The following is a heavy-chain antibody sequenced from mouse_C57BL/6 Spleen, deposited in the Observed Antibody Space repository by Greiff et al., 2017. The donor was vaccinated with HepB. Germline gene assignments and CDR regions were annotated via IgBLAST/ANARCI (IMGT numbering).Heavy chain of an antibody. J-gene: IGHJ3*01. CDR1: GFTFSSYA. D-gene: IGHD3-3*01. Sequence: EVKLMESGEGLVKPGGSLKLSCAASGFTFSSYAMSWVRQTPEKRLEWVAYISSGGDYIYYADTVKGRFTISRDNARNTLYLQMSSLKSEDTAMYYCTRGGDVRAWFAYWGQGTLVTVSA. V-gene: IGHV5-9-1*02. CDR2: ISSGGDYI. CDR3: TRGGDVRAWFAY.